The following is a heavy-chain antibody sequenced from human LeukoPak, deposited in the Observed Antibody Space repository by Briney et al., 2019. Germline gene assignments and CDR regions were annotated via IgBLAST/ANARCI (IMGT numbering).Heavy chain of an antibody. D-gene: IGHD1-26*01. Sequence: SETLSLTCTVSGGSISSYYWSWVRHPPGKGLEWIGYIYYSGSTNYNPSLKSRVTISVDTSKNQFSLKLGSVTAADTAVYYCARVGGTNYYYGMDVWGQGTTVTVSS. CDR2: IYYSGST. J-gene: IGHJ6*02. CDR3: ARVGGTNYYYGMDV. CDR1: GGSISSYY. V-gene: IGHV4-59*01.